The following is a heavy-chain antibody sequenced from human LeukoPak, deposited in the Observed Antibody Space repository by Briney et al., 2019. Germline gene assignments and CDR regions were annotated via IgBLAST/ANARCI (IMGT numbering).Heavy chain of an antibody. D-gene: IGHD6-19*01. J-gene: IGHJ4*02. V-gene: IGHV3-48*04. CDR3: ARVRPVAASFDY. Sequence: GGSLRLSCEASGFTFSNYDMNWVRQAPGKGLEWVSYISSSSTTIYYADSVKGRFTISRDNAKNTLFLQLNSLRPEDTAVYYCARVRPVAASFDYWGQGTLVTVSS. CDR1: GFTFSNYD. CDR2: ISSSSTTI.